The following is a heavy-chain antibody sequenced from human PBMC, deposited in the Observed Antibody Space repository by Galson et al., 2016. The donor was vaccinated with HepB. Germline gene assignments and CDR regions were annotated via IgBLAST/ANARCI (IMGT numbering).Heavy chain of an antibody. D-gene: IGHD4-11*01. CDR2: IWYDGSES. V-gene: IGHV3-33*01. CDR1: GFSFHRFG. Sequence: SLRLSCAASGFSFHRFGMHWVRQAPGKRLEWVAVIWYDGSESEYLDSVQGRFTVSRDNSKKTLYLQMDSLRNDDTAVYYCARGKGADYKDAFELWGQGTRVIVSS. J-gene: IGHJ3*01. CDR3: ARGKGADYKDAFEL.